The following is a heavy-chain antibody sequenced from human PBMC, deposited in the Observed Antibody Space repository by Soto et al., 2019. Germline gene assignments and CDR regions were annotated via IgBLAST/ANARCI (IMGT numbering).Heavy chain of an antibody. D-gene: IGHD5-12*01. CDR1: GGSIRSFY. V-gene: IGHV4-59*01. J-gene: IGHJ4*02. CDR2: FYYSGST. Sequence: SETLSLTCTVSGGSIRSFYWSWIRQPPGKGLEWIGYFYYSGSTNYNPSLKSRVTMSVDTSKNQFSLNLTSVIAADTAVYYCASGYSGYDFDYWGQGTLVTVSS. CDR3: ASGYSGYDFDY.